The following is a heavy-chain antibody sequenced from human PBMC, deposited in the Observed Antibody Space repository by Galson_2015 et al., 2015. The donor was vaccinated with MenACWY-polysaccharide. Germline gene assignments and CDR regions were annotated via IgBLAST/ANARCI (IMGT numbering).Heavy chain of an antibody. Sequence: SVKVSCKASGGTFNDYTITWVRQAPGQGLEWMGRIIPILGITNYAQKFQGRVTITADKSTGTAYMELSSLMSEDTALYFCAKEGSGYRGTNYGLDPWGQGTLVTVSS. CDR1: GGTFNDYT. D-gene: IGHD5-18*01. CDR2: IIPILGIT. CDR3: AKEGSGYRGTNYGLDP. J-gene: IGHJ5*02. V-gene: IGHV1-69*04.